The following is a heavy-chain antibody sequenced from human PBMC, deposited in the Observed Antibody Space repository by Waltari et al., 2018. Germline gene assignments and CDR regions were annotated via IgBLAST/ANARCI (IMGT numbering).Heavy chain of an antibody. CDR1: GGSISSGSYY. D-gene: IGHD2-8*01. Sequence: QLQLQESGPGLVKPSETLPLTCPVSGGSISSGSYYWGWVRQPPGKGLEWIGSIYYSGNTYYNPSLRSRVTLSVDTSKNQFSLKLSSVTAADTAVYYCARRHPGYCSNGVCSSFDFWGQGTLVTVSS. CDR2: IYYSGNT. V-gene: IGHV4-39*01. J-gene: IGHJ4*02. CDR3: ARRHPGYCSNGVCSSFDF.